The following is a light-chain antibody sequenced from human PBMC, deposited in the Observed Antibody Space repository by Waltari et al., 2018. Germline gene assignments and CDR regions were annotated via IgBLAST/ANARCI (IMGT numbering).Light chain of an antibody. V-gene: IGLV6-57*04. CDR3: QSYDPSNWV. Sequence: NFLLTPPHSVSASPRKTVTISCTRSSGSIVTNYVPLYQQRPGSAPTTVIYEDNERSSGVPDRFSAAIDSSSNSSSLIISGLQTEDEADYYCQSYDPSNWVFGGGTKLTVL. CDR1: SGSIVTNY. CDR2: EDN. J-gene: IGLJ3*02.